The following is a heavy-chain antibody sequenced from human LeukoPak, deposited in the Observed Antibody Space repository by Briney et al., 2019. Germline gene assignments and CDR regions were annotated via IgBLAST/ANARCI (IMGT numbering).Heavy chain of an antibody. Sequence: ASVKVSCKASGDTFSSYAISWVRQAPGQGLEWRGGIIPIFGTANYAQKFQGRVTITTDESTSTAYMELSSLRSEDTAVYYCASPRVGATHFGYWGQGTLVTVSS. D-gene: IGHD1-26*01. J-gene: IGHJ4*02. CDR3: ASPRVGATHFGY. CDR1: GDTFSSYA. CDR2: IIPIFGTA. V-gene: IGHV1-69*05.